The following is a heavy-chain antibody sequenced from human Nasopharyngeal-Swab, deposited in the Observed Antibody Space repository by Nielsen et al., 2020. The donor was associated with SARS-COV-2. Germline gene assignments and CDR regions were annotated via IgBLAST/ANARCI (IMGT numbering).Heavy chain of an antibody. J-gene: IGHJ5*02. D-gene: IGHD2-2*01. CDR3: ARFSPPLYCHSPTCLATWFDP. CDR1: GYTFTNYG. CDR2: ISVYNGNT. V-gene: IGHV1-18*01. Sequence: ASVKVSCKASGYTFTNYGIRWVRPAPGHGLEWMGWISVYNGNTNYAQNLQGRVTMTTDTSTSTAYMELRSLRSGDTAVYYCARFSPPLYCHSPTCLATWFDPWGQGTLVTVSS.